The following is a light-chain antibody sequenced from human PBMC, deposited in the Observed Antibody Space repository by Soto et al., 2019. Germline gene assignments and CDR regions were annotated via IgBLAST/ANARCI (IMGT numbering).Light chain of an antibody. J-gene: IGKJ1*01. CDR1: QSVSSSY. Sequence: EIVLTQSPGTLSLSPGERATLSCRASQSVSSSYLAWYQQKPGQAPRLLIYGASSRATGIPDRFSGSGSGTDFTLTISSLQSEDFGVYYCQQYSKWPWTFGQGTKVDIK. CDR3: QQYSKWPWT. CDR2: GAS. V-gene: IGKV3-20*01.